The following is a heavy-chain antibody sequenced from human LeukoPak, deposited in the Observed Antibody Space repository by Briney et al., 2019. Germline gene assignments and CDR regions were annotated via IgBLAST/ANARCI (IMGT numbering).Heavy chain of an antibody. Sequence: PGGSLRFSCAASGFTFSSYAMHWVRQAPGKGLEWVAVISYDGSNKYYADSVKGRFTISRDNSKNTLYLQMNSLRAEDTAVYYCARFGNYYDSSGYPAPFDYWGQGTLVTVSS. CDR1: GFTFSSYA. J-gene: IGHJ4*02. CDR2: ISYDGSNK. CDR3: ARFGNYYDSSGYPAPFDY. V-gene: IGHV3-30*01. D-gene: IGHD3-22*01.